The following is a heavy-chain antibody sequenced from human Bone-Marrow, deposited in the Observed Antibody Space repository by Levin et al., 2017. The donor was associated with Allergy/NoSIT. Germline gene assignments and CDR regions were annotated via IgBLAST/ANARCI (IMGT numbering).Heavy chain of an antibody. V-gene: IGHV3-66*01. CDR1: GFTVYNNY. D-gene: IGHD2-8*01. CDR2: IYSGGTT. CDR3: ARNVPLTANGY. Sequence: GGSLRLSCAVSGFTVYNNYMSWVRQAPGKGLEWVSLIYSGGTTQYADSVKGRFTISRDSSKNTLYLQMNNLTPEDTAMYYCARNVPLTANGYWGQGTLVTVSS. J-gene: IGHJ4*02.